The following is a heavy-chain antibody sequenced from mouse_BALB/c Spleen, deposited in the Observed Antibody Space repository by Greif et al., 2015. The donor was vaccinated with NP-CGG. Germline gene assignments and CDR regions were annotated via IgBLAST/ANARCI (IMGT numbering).Heavy chain of an antibody. CDR2: IDPANGNT. CDR1: GFNIKDTY. V-gene: IGHV14-3*02. J-gene: IGHJ3*01. D-gene: IGHD2-14*01. CDR3: ARNYRYDDAWFAY. Sequence: VQLQQSGAELVKPGASVKLSCTASGFNIKDTYMHWVKQRPEQGLEWIGRIDPANGNTKYDPKFQGKATITADTSSNTAYLQLSSLTSEDTAVHYCARNYRYDDAWFAYWGQGTLVTVSA.